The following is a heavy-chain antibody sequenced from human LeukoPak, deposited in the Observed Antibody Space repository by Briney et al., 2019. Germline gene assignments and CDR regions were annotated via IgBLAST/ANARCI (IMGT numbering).Heavy chain of an antibody. D-gene: IGHD4-11*01. CDR2: ITRNGGTL. CDR1: GVTFHEYD. Sequence: SGGSLRLSCAAAGVTFHEYDFHWVRQTPGRGLEWVSGITRNGGTLGYADSVKGRFTISRDNAKNSLYLHMNSLRPDDTALYYCALKVGVTVADTLDYWGQGTLVTVSS. V-gene: IGHV3-9*01. J-gene: IGHJ4*02. CDR3: ALKVGVTVADTLDY.